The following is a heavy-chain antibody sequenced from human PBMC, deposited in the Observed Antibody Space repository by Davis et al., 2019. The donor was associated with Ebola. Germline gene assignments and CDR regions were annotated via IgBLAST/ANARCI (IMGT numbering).Heavy chain of an antibody. CDR1: GYIFTTYY. V-gene: IGHV1-46*01. CDR2: IDPSGGGT. Sequence: AASVKVSCKASGYIFTTYYIHGVRQAPGQGLEWMGIIDPSGGGTDYAQKFQGRVTMTRDTSTSTVYMELRNLGSEDTAVYYCVRSDGDHVALFDYWGQGTLVTVSS. D-gene: IGHD4-17*01. CDR3: VRSDGDHVALFDY. J-gene: IGHJ4*02.